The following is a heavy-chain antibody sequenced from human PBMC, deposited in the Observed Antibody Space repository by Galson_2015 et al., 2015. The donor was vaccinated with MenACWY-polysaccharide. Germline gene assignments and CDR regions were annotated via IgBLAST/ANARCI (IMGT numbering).Heavy chain of an antibody. Sequence: SLRLSCAVSGFTFSSYETNWVRQAPGKGLEWVSYISSSGSTIYYADSVKGRFTISRTNAKNSLSLQMNSLRAEDTAIYYCARDGGYLDAFDFWGQGTMVTVSS. CDR1: GFTFSSYE. CDR3: ARDGGYLDAFDF. CDR2: ISSSGSTI. J-gene: IGHJ3*01. D-gene: IGHD5-12*01. V-gene: IGHV3-48*03.